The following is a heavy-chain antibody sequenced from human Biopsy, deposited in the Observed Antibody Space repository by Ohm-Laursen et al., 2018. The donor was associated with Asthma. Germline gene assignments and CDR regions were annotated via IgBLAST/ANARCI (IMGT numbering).Heavy chain of an antibody. CDR3: ARAVSSSSYWYFDL. Sequence: GTLSLTCIVSGDAMSTSGSYWGWIRQSPGKGLEWIGGIFYSARTYYNPSLESRVTISADPSKNHFSLKVPSVTAADTAVYYCARAVSSSSYWYFDLWGRGDLVTVSS. CDR1: GDAMSTSGSY. D-gene: IGHD6-6*01. V-gene: IGHV4-39*02. J-gene: IGHJ2*01. CDR2: IFYSART.